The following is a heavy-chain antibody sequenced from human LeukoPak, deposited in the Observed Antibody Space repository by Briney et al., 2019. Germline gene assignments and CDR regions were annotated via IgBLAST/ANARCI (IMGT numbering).Heavy chain of an antibody. CDR1: GYTFTSYG. CDR3: ARDHTTMIVVVTTDNWFDP. J-gene: IGHJ5*02. Sequence: ASVKVSCKASGYTFTSYGISWVRQAPGQGLEWMGWISAYNGNTNYAPKLQGRVTMTTDTSTSTAYMELRSLRSDDTAVYYCARDHTTMIVVVTTDNWFDPWGQGTLVTVSS. CDR2: ISAYNGNT. D-gene: IGHD3-22*01. V-gene: IGHV1-18*01.